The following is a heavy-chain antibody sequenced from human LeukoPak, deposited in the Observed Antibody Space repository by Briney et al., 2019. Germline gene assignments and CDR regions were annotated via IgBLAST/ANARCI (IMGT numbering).Heavy chain of an antibody. J-gene: IGHJ6*02. D-gene: IGHD3-3*01. Sequence: SVKVSCKASGGTFSSYAISWVRQAPGQGLEWMGRIIPILGIANYAQKFQGRVTITADKSTSTAYMELSSLRSEDTAVYYCARSLSRFLEWQKTGTNYYYYYGMDVWGQGTAVTVSS. CDR1: GGTFSSYA. CDR2: IIPILGIA. CDR3: ARSLSRFLEWQKTGTNYYYYYGMDV. V-gene: IGHV1-69*04.